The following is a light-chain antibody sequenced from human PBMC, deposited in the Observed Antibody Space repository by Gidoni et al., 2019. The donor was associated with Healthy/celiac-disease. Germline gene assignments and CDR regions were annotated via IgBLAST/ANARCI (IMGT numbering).Light chain of an antibody. CDR3: AAWDDSLSGGV. Sequence: QSVLTQPPSASGTTGQRVTISCSGSSSNIGSKYVYWYQQLPGTAPKLLIYRNNQRPSGVPDRFSGSKSGTSASLAISGLRSEDEADYYCAAWDDSLSGGVFGGGTKLTVL. J-gene: IGLJ3*02. V-gene: IGLV1-47*01. CDR1: SSNIGSKY. CDR2: RNN.